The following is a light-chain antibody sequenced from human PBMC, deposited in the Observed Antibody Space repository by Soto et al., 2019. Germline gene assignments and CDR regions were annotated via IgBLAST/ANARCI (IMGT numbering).Light chain of an antibody. J-gene: IGKJ4*01. V-gene: IGKV3-15*01. CDR3: QQYHTWPIT. CDR2: GAS. CDR1: QGVSRK. Sequence: DIVMMQSPATLSVAPGEGVTFSCRASQGVSRKLAWYQHKPGQAPRLLTSGASTGATGIPARFSGSGSGTEFTLTISSLQSEDCAIYYCQQYHTWPITFGGGTKWIS.